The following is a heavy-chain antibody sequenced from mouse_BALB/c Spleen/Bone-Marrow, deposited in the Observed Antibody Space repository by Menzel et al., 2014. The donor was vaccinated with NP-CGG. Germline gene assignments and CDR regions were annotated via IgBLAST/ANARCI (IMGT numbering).Heavy chain of an antibody. CDR1: GYSFTSYY. Sequence: QVQLKHSGPELVKPGASVKISCEASGYSFTSYYIHWVKQRPGQGLEWIGWIFPGSGNIKYNEKFKGEATLTADTSSSTAYMRLSSLTPEDSAVYFCARRGNWGYAMDYWGQGTSVTVSS. CDR2: IFPGSGNI. CDR3: ARRGNWGYAMDY. V-gene: IGHV1-66*01. J-gene: IGHJ4*01. D-gene: IGHD2-1*01.